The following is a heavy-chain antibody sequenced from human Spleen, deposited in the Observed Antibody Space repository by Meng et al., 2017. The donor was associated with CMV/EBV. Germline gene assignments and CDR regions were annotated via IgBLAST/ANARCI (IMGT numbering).Heavy chain of an antibody. CDR1: GFTFDDHA. CDR2: ISWDSDGI. V-gene: IGHV3-9*01. D-gene: IGHD2-2*01. Sequence: SLKISCAASGFTFDDHAMHWVRQPPGKGLEWVSSISWDSDGIDYADSVKGRFTISRDNSMDTMYLQMNSLRREDTAVYYCARAAFCSSSTCWYGMDVWGQGTTVTVSS. J-gene: IGHJ6*02. CDR3: ARAAFCSSSTCWYGMDV.